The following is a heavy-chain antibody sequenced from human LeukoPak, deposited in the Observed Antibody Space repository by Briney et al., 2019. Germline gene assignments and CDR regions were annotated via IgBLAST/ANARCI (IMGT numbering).Heavy chain of an antibody. CDR2: IRYDGSNK. V-gene: IGHV3-30*02. CDR3: ANGGGIVATY. D-gene: IGHD5-12*01. CDR1: GFTFSSYG. J-gene: IGHJ4*02. Sequence: GGSLRLSCAASGFTFSSYGMHWVRQAPGKGLEWVAFIRYDGSNKYYADSVKGRFTISRDNSKNTLYLQMNSLRAEDTAVYYCANGGGIVATYWGQGTRVTVSS.